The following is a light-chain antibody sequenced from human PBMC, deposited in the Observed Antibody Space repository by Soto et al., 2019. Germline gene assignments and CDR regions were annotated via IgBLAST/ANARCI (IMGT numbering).Light chain of an antibody. J-gene: IGKJ2*01. CDR1: QSFNRW. Sequence: DIQMTQSPSTLPASVGDRVIITCRASQSFNRWLAWYQQKPGKAAKLLIYDVSTLENGVRSRFSGSGSGAEFSLTINGLQPDDLGTYFCQQYNTVPYTFGQGTKLVI. CDR2: DVS. CDR3: QQYNTVPYT. V-gene: IGKV1-5*01.